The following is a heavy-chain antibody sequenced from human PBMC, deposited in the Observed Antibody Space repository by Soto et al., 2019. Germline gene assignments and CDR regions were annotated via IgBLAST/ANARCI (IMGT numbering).Heavy chain of an antibody. Sequence: SVRVSCKASGGTFSSYTISWVRQAPGQGLEWMGRIIPILGIANYAQKFQGRVTITADKSTSTAYMELSSLRSEDTAVYYCARSDIGPQENDYWGQGTLVTVSS. CDR2: IIPILGIA. D-gene: IGHD2-15*01. J-gene: IGHJ4*02. V-gene: IGHV1-69*02. CDR1: GGTFSSYT. CDR3: ARSDIGPQENDY.